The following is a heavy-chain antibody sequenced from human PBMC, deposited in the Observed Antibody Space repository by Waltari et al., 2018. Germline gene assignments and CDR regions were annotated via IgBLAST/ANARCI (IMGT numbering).Heavy chain of an antibody. D-gene: IGHD3-22*01. Sequence: EVQLVESGGGLVQPGRSLRLSCTASGFTFGDYAMSWVRQAPGTGLAWVGFIRSKAYGGTTEYAASVKGRFTISRDDSKSIAYLQMNSLKTEDTAVYYCTRDAPYYYDSSGYYPDAFDIWGQGTMVTVSS. J-gene: IGHJ3*02. V-gene: IGHV3-49*04. CDR1: GFTFGDYA. CDR2: IRSKAYGGTT. CDR3: TRDAPYYYDSSGYYPDAFDI.